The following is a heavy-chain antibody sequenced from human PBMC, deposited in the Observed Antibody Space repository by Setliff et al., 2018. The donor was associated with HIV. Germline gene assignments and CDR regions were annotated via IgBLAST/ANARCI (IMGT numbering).Heavy chain of an antibody. D-gene: IGHD2-21*02. Sequence: SETLSLTCTVSDSGTYYWSWIRQPAGKGPEWVGRIYTGGRTNYNPSLKGRVTMSVDTSKNQFSLKLSSMTAADTAVYYCARHIVGVAADIWGQGTMVTVSS. CDR1: DSGTYY. CDR2: IYTGGRT. V-gene: IGHV4-4*07. CDR3: ARHIVGVAADI. J-gene: IGHJ3*02.